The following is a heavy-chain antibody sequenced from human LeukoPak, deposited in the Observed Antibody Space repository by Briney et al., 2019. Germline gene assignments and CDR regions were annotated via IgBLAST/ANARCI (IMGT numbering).Heavy chain of an antibody. CDR2: FDPEDGET. D-gene: IGHD3-10*01. CDR1: GYTLTELS. CDR3: ATDLGELMVRGRGMDV. V-gene: IGHV1-24*01. J-gene: IGHJ6*02. Sequence: ASVKVSCKVSGYTLTELSMHWVRQAPGKGLEWMGGFDPEDGETIYAQKFQGRVTMAEDTSTDTAYMELSSLRSEDTAVYYCATDLGELMVRGRGMDVWGQGTTVTVSS.